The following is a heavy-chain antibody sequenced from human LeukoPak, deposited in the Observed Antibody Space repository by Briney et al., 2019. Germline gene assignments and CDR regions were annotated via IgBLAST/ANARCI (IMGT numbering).Heavy chain of an antibody. J-gene: IGHJ4*02. CDR1: GGSLSNYY. CDR3: ARGSGSYRPLYFFDY. Sequence: SETLSLTCSVSGGSLSNYYLNWIRQPAGKGLEWIGRIYTSGSTNYNPSLKSRVTMSLDMSQKEVSLTLSSMTAADTAVYFCARGSGSYRPLYFFDYWGQGNLVTVSS. CDR2: IYTSGST. V-gene: IGHV4-4*07. D-gene: IGHD3-16*02.